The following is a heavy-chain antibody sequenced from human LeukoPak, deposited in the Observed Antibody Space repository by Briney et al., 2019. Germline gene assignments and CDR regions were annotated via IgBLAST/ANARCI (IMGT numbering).Heavy chain of an antibody. CDR3: ARGRDRTFDY. CDR1: GFTFSSYW. V-gene: IGHV3-74*01. D-gene: IGHD3/OR15-3a*01. Sequence: GGSLRLSCAASGFTFSSYWMHWVRQAPGMGLVWVSRINSDGSSTSYADSVKGRFTISRDNAKNTLYLQMNSLRAEDTAVYYCARGRDRTFDYWGQGTLVTVSS. J-gene: IGHJ4*02. CDR2: INSDGSST.